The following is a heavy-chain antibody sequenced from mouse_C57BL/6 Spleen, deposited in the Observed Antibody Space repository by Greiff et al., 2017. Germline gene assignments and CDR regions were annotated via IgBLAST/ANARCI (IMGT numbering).Heavy chain of an antibody. Sequence: VQLQQSGAELARPGASVKLSCKASGYTFPSYGISWVKQRTGQGLEWIVEIYPRSGNTSYNEKFKGKATLTADKSSSTAYMELRSLTSEDSAVYFCARGDYGSSSAWLAYWGQGTLVTVSA. V-gene: IGHV1-81*01. CDR3: ARGDYGSSSAWLAY. CDR2: IYPRSGNT. D-gene: IGHD1-1*01. J-gene: IGHJ3*01. CDR1: GYTFPSYG.